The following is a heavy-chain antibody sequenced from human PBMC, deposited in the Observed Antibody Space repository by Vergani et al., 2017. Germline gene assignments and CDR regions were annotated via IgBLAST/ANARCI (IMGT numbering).Heavy chain of an antibody. D-gene: IGHD2-2*02. CDR1: GFTFSSYS. CDR3: ARDIGCRSTSGYSDYYYGMDV. CDR2: ISSSSSYI. J-gene: IGHJ6*02. Sequence: VQLVESGGGVVQPGGSLRLSCAASGFTFSSYSMNWVRQAPGKGLEWVSSISSSSSYIYYADSVKGRFTISRDNAKNSLYLQMNSLRAEDTAVYYCARDIGCRSTSGYSDYYYGMDVWGQGTTVTVSS. V-gene: IGHV3-21*01.